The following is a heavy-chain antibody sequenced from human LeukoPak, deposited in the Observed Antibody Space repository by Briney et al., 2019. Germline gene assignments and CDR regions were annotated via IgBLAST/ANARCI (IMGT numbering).Heavy chain of an antibody. CDR1: GYTFTGYY. D-gene: IGHD3-10*01. CDR3: ARDFEITVVRGVIITQIDY. J-gene: IGHJ4*02. Sequence: ASVKVSCKASGYTFTGYYMHWVRQAPGQGLEWMGWINPNSGGTNYAQKFQGRVTMTRDTSISTAYMELSRLRSDDTAVYYCARDFEITVVRGVIITQIDYWGQGTLVTVSS. CDR2: INPNSGGT. V-gene: IGHV1-2*02.